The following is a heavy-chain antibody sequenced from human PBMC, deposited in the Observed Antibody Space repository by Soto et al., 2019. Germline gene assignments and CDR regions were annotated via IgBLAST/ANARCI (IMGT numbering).Heavy chain of an antibody. CDR2: IIPIFGTA. D-gene: IGHD2-8*01. J-gene: IGHJ6*02. CDR3: ARDRYCTNGVCCSAFDYGMDV. V-gene: IGHV1-69*13. CDR1: GGTFSSYA. Sequence: SXKVSCKASGGTFSSYAISWVRQAPGQGLEWMGGIIPIFGTANYAQKFQGRVTITADESTSTAYMELSSLRSEDTAVYYCARDRYCTNGVCCSAFDYGMDVWGQGTTVTVSS.